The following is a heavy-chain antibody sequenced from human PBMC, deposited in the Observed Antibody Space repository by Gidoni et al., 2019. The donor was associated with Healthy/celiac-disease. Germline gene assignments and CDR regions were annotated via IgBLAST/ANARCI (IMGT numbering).Heavy chain of an antibody. D-gene: IGHD1-1*01. J-gene: IGHJ3*02. CDR2: IGTAGDT. CDR1: GFPFSSYD. V-gene: IGHV3-13*01. Sequence: EVQLVESGGGLVQPGGSLRLSCAASGFPFSSYDMHWVRQATGKGLEWVSAIGTAGDTYYPGSVKGRFTISRENAKNSLYLQMNSLRAEDTAVYYCAREMATTKNFVGSAFDIWGQGTMVTVSS. CDR3: AREMATTKNFVGSAFDI.